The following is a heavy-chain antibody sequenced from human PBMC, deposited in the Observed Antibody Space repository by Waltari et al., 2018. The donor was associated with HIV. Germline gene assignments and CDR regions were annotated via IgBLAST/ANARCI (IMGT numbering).Heavy chain of an antibody. Sequence: EVQLVESGGGLIQPGGSLRLSCAASGFTVSSSFISWVSQDPGKGLEWVSVIYNAGSTYYAESVRGRLTISRDTSKNTVSLQMKSLRADDTAVYYCERVYSYGYFDYWGQGTLVTVSS. J-gene: IGHJ4*02. CDR1: GFTVSSSF. CDR3: ERVYSYGYFDY. CDR2: IYNAGST. D-gene: IGHD5-18*01. V-gene: IGHV3-53*01.